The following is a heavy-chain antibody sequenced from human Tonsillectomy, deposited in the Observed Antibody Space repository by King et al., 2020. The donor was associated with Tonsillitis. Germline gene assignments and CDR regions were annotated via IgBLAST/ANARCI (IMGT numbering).Heavy chain of an antibody. J-gene: IGHJ4*02. CDR1: GYTFTTYG. Sequence: QLVQSGAEVKTPGASVKVSCKASGYTFTTYGISWVRQAPGQGLEWMGWISAYNGNTNYAQKLQGRVTMTTDTSTSTAYMELRSLRSDDTAVYYCARDSALRYLDWHTETPHDYWGQGTQVTVSS. D-gene: IGHD3-9*01. V-gene: IGHV1-18*01. CDR3: ARDSALRYLDWHTETPHDY. CDR2: ISAYNGNT.